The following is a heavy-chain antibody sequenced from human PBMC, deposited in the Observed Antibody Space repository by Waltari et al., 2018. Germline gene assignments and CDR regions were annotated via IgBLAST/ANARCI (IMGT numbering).Heavy chain of an antibody. J-gene: IGHJ6*02. CDR2: IRYDGSNK. Sequence: QVQLVESGGGVVQPGGSLRLSCAASGFTFSSYGMHWVRQAPGKGLEWVAFIRYDGSNKYYADSVKGRFTISRDNSKNSLYLQMNSLRAEDTAVYYCAKISQPLLRGPETRYIWGSYLPYYYYGMDVWGQGTTVTVSS. V-gene: IGHV3-30*02. CDR3: AKISQPLLRGPETRYIWGSYLPYYYYGMDV. CDR1: GFTFSSYG. D-gene: IGHD3-16*01.